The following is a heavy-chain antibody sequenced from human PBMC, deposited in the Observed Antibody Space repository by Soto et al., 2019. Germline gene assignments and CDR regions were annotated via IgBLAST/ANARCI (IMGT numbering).Heavy chain of an antibody. CDR2: IYSRGDT. J-gene: IGHJ4*02. V-gene: IGHV3-53*01. CDR1: GFTVSNNY. CDR3: AKDRRIVATIVDY. D-gene: IGHD5-12*01. Sequence: SCAASGFTVSNNYMSWVRQAPGQGLEWVSVIYSRGDTYYADSVKGRFTISRDNSKNTLYLQMNRLRAEDTAVYYCAKDRRIVATIVDYWGQGTLVSVSS.